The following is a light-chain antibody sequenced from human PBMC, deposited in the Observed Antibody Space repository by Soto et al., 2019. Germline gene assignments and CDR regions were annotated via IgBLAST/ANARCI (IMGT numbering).Light chain of an antibody. Sequence: DIQMTQSPSSLSASVGDRVTITCRASQSISSYLNWYQQKPGKAPKLLIYAASSLQSGVPPRFSGSGSGTDFTLTISSLQPEEFATYYCQQSYSTPLTFGGGTKVEIK. J-gene: IGKJ4*01. V-gene: IGKV1-39*01. CDR1: QSISSY. CDR3: QQSYSTPLT. CDR2: AAS.